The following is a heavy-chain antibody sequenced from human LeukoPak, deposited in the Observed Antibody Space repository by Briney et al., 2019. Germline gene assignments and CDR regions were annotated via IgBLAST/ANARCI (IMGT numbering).Heavy chain of an antibody. CDR3: ARPNYYGSGSPAGY. D-gene: IGHD3-10*01. Sequence: GESLKISCKGSGYYFPSYLIGWVRQTLGKGLEWMGIIYPGDSDTTYSPSFQGQVTISADKSISTAYLQWSSLKASDTAMYYCARPNYYGSGSPAGYWGQGTLVTVSS. CDR1: GYYFPSYL. CDR2: IYPGDSDT. V-gene: IGHV5-51*01. J-gene: IGHJ4*02.